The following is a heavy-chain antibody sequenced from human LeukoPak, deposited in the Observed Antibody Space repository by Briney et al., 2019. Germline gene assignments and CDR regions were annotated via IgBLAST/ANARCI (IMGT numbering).Heavy chain of an antibody. CDR3: ARGRPYSYGSGQFDY. CDR1: GFTVSSNY. V-gene: IGHV3-53*01. D-gene: IGHD3-10*01. Sequence: TGGSLRLSCAASGFTVSSNYMSWVRQAPGKGLEWVSIIYSGGSTYYADSVKGRFTISRDNSENTLYLQMNSLRAEDTAVYYCARGRPYSYGSGQFDYWGQGTPVTVSS. J-gene: IGHJ4*02. CDR2: IYSGGST.